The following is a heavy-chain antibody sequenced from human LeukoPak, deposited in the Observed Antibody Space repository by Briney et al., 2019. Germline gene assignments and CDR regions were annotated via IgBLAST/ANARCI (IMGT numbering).Heavy chain of an antibody. J-gene: IGHJ4*02. CDR2: ISWDGDTT. D-gene: IGHD6-13*01. CDR3: AKGFSSSARFDD. V-gene: IGHV3-43D*03. CDR1: GFTFNDYA. Sequence: GSLRLSCAASGFTFNDYAMHWVRQAPGKGLEWVSLISWDGDTTYYADSVKGRFTISRDNSRNSLSLQMSSLRPEDTALYYCAKGFSSSARFDDWGQGTLVIVSS.